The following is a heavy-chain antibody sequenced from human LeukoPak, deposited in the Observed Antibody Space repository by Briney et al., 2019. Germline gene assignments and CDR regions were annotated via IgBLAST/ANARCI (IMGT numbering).Heavy chain of an antibody. CDR3: ARGFVGTFDS. D-gene: IGHD1-1*01. J-gene: IGHJ4*02. Sequence: GGSLRLSCAASGFTVSSNYMSWVRQAPGKGLEWVSIIYIGGTTNYADSVRGRFTISRDNSKNTLYLQMNSLRAEDTAVYYCARGFVGTFDSWGQGTLVTVSS. V-gene: IGHV3-66*01. CDR2: IYIGGTT. CDR1: GFTVSSNY.